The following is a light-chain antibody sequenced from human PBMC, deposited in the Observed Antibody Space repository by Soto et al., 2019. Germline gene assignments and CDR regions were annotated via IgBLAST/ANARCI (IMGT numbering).Light chain of an antibody. CDR3: ASWDNSLNGYV. CDR2: SNN. CDR1: SSNIGRNT. Sequence: QSVLTQPPSGSGTPGQRVTLSCSGSSSNIGRNTVSWYQQLPGTAPKLLIYSNNERPSGVPDRFSGSKSGTSASLAISGLQFEDEAGYYCASWDNSLNGYVFGAGTKVTVL. J-gene: IGLJ1*01. V-gene: IGLV1-44*01.